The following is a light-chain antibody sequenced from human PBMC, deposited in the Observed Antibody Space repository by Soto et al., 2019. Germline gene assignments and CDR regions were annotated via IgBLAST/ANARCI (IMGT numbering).Light chain of an antibody. J-gene: IGLJ2*01. CDR1: SSDVGGYNF. CDR2: DVS. CDR3: SSYTSSSTVI. V-gene: IGLV2-14*03. Sequence: QSVLTQPASVSGSPGQSIAISCTGSSSDVGGYNFVSWYQQHSGKAPKLMIYDVSYRPSGISDRFSGSKSGNTASLTTSGLQAEDEADYYCSSYTSSSTVIFGGGTKVTVL.